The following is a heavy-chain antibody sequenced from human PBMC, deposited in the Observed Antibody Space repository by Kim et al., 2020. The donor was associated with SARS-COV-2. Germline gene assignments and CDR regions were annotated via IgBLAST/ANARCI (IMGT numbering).Heavy chain of an antibody. CDR3: ARGYYYDSSGYYYPDY. D-gene: IGHD3-22*01. V-gene: IGHV3-21*01. J-gene: IGHJ4*02. Sequence: SVKGRFTISRENAKNSLYLQMNSLGAEDTAVYYGARGYYYDSSGYYYPDYWGQGTLVTVSS.